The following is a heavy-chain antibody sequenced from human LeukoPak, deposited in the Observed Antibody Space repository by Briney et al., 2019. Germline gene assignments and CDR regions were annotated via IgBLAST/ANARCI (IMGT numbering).Heavy chain of an antibody. CDR2: IIPILGIA. Sequence: GSSVKVSCKASGGTFSSYAISWVRQAPGQGLEWMGRIIPILGIANYAQKFQGRVTITADKSTSTAYMELSSLRSEDTAVYYCARPQDNSRHAFDIWGQGTMVTVSS. CDR1: GGTFSSYA. V-gene: IGHV1-69*04. J-gene: IGHJ3*02. CDR3: ARPQDNSRHAFDI. D-gene: IGHD1-20*01.